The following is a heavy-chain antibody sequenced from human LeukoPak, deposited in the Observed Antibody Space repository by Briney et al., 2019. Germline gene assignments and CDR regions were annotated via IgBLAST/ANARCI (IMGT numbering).Heavy chain of an antibody. CDR1: GGSFSGYY. D-gene: IGHD2-2*02. J-gene: IGHJ4*02. CDR3: ARESATAIYDH. V-gene: IGHV4-34*01. CDR2: INHSGST. Sequence: SETLSLTCAVYGGSFSGYYWSWIRQPPGKGLEWIGEINHSGSTNYNPSLKSRVTISVDTSKNQFSLKLSSVAAADTAVYYCARESATAIYDHWGQGTLVTVSS.